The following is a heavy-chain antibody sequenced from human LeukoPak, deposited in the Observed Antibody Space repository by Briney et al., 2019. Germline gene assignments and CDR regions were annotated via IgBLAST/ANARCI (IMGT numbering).Heavy chain of an antibody. Sequence: SETLSLTCTVSDGSISSSSYYWGWIRQPPGKGLEWIGTIYYSGSTYYNPSLKSRVTISVDTSKNQFSLKLSSVTAADTAVYYCARSGYNYYGSGSYYDFDYWGQGTLVTVSS. V-gene: IGHV4-39*07. J-gene: IGHJ4*02. D-gene: IGHD3-10*01. CDR1: DGSISSSSYY. CDR2: IYYSGST. CDR3: ARSGYNYYGSGSYYDFDY.